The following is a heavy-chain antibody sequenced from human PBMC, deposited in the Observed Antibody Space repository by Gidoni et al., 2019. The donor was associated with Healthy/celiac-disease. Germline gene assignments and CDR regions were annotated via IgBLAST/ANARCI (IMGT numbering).Heavy chain of an antibody. Sequence: QVQLVESGGGVVQPGRSLRLSCAASGFTFRRYARHWVRQAPGKGLEWVAVISYDGSNKYYADSVKGRFTISRDNSKNTLYLQMNSLRAEDTAVYYCARASTKGLRYYYYGMDVWGQGTTVTVSS. D-gene: IGHD2-2*01. CDR1: GFTFRRYA. CDR2: ISYDGSNK. CDR3: ARASTKGLRYYYYGMDV. V-gene: IGHV3-30-3*01. J-gene: IGHJ6*02.